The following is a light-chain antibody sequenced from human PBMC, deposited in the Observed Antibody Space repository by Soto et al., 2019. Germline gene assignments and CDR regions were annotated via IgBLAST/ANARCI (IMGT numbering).Light chain of an antibody. V-gene: IGLV1-40*01. CDR2: GNS. Sequence: QSVLTQPPSVSGAPGQRVTISCTGSDSNIGARYHVHWYQQLPGKAPRLIIYGNSNRPSGVPDRFSGSKSGSSASLAISGLQADDEATYYRQSYDSNLSGRVFGEGTKVTVL. CDR1: DSNIGARYH. CDR3: QSYDSNLSGRV. J-gene: IGLJ3*02.